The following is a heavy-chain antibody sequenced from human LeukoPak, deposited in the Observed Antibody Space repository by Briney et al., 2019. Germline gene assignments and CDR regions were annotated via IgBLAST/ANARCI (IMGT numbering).Heavy chain of an antibody. J-gene: IGHJ5*02. V-gene: IGHV3-48*03. CDR1: GFTFSSYE. Sequence: PGGSLRLSCAASGFTFSSYEMNWVRQAPGKGLEGVSYLSSSGSTIYYADSVKGRCTISRDNAKNTLYLQMNSLRVEDTAVYYCARGDRGTAAGNNWFNPWGQGTLVTVSS. D-gene: IGHD6-25*01. CDR2: LSSSGSTI. CDR3: ARGDRGTAAGNNWFNP.